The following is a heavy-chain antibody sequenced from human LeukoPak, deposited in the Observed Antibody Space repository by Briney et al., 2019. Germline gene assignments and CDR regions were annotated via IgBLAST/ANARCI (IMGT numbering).Heavy chain of an antibody. D-gene: IGHD3-22*01. CDR3: ARVETYYYDSSGPFDY. V-gene: IGHV3-53*01. J-gene: IGHJ4*02. CDR2: IYSGGST. CDR1: GFTFSSNY. Sequence: GGSLRLSCAASGFTFSSNYMSWVRQAPGKGLEWVSVIYSGGSTYYADSVKGRFTISRDNSKNTLYLQMNSLRAEDTAVYYCARVETYYYDSSGPFDYWGQGTLVTVSS.